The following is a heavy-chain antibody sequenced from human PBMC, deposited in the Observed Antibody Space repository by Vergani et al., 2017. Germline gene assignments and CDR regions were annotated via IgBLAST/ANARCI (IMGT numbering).Heavy chain of an antibody. CDR3: ARGEYGSGSYRFDY. CDR2: IYHSGST. D-gene: IGHD3-10*01. V-gene: IGHV4-38-2*02. CDR1: GYSISSGYY. J-gene: IGHJ4*02. Sequence: QVQLQESGPGLVKPSETLSLTCTVSGYSISSGYYWGWLRQPPGKGLEWIGNIYHSGSTYYNPSLKSRVTISVDTSKNQFSLKLSSVTAADTAVYYCARGEYGSGSYRFDYWGQGTLVTVSS.